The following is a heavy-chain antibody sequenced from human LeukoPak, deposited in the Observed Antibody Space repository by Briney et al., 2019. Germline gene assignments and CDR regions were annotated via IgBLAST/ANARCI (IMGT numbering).Heavy chain of an antibody. CDR2: ISSSSSYI. CDR3: ARVLDGSGYYLTYYDYGMDV. D-gene: IGHD3-22*01. J-gene: IGHJ6*02. Sequence: GGSLRLSCEASGFTFSSYSMNWVRQAPGKGLEWVSSISSSSSYIYYADSVKGRFTISRDNSKNTLYLQMNSLRAEDTAVYYCARVLDGSGYYLTYYDYGMDVWGQGTTVSVS. V-gene: IGHV3-21*01. CDR1: GFTFSSYS.